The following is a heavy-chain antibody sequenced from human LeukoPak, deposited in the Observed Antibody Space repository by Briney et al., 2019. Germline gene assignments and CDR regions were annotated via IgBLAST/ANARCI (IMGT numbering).Heavy chain of an antibody. CDR3: ARSIKGDSDH. J-gene: IGHJ4*02. D-gene: IGHD3-10*01. CDR2: ISSSGTTV. Sequence: GGSLRLSCAASGFTFSTYNMNWVRQAPGKGLDWVSYISSSGTTVYYADSVRGRFTVSRDNGKNSLYLEMNSLRAEDTAVYYCARSIKGDSDHWGQGTLVTVSS. CDR1: GFTFSTYN. V-gene: IGHV3-48*04.